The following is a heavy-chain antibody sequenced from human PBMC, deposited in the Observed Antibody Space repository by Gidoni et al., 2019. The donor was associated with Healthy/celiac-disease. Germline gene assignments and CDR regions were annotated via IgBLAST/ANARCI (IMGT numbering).Heavy chain of an antibody. CDR2: ISYDGSNK. CDR1: GFPFSSYA. Sequence: QVQLVESGGGVVQPGRSLRLSCAASGFPFSSYAMHWVRQAPGKGLEWVAVISYDGSNKYYADSVKGRFTISRDNSKNTLYLQMNSLRAEDTAVYYCARVEMDGAAYYYYGMDVWGQGTTVTVSS. V-gene: IGHV3-30*04. CDR3: ARVEMDGAAYYYYGMDV. D-gene: IGHD6-13*01. J-gene: IGHJ6*02.